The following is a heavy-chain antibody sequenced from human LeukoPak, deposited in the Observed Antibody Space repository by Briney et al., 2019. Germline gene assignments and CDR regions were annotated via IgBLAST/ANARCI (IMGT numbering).Heavy chain of an antibody. D-gene: IGHD3-3*01. Sequence: GGSLRLSCAGYGFTFSSYWMNWVRQAPGKGLEWVSYISSTGNIVYYADSVKGRFTISRDNAKNSLYLQMNSLRADDTAVYYCARDFLRSGYFDYWAQGTLVTVSS. J-gene: IGHJ4*02. CDR2: ISSTGNIV. CDR1: GFTFSSYW. CDR3: ARDFLRSGYFDY. V-gene: IGHV3-48*01.